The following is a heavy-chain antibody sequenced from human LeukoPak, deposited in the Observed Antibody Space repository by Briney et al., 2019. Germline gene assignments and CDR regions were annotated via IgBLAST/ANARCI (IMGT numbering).Heavy chain of an antibody. J-gene: IGHJ4*02. CDR1: GFTVSSTY. CDR2: INSGSTT. Sequence: PGGSLRLSCAASGFTVSSTYMSWVRQAPGKGLEWVSVINSGSTTYYADSVKGRFTISRDNSKNTLYLQMNSLRTEDTAVYYCARDLYDDGSYWGQGTLVTVSS. V-gene: IGHV3-66*01. D-gene: IGHD5-24*01. CDR3: ARDLYDDGSY.